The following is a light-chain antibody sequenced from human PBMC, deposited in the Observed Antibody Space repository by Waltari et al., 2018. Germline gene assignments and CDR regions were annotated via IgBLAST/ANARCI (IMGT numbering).Light chain of an antibody. J-gene: IGLJ3*02. V-gene: IGLV2-14*01. CDR2: EVS. Sequence: QSALTQPASVSGSPGQSITISCTGIRSDIHNYKYVSWFQQHPGKAPRLMIYEVSNRPSGVSDRFSGSKSDNSASLVISGLQAEDEADYYCSSFTSSSNWVFGGGTKLTVL. CDR1: RSDIHNYKY. CDR3: SSFTSSSNWV.